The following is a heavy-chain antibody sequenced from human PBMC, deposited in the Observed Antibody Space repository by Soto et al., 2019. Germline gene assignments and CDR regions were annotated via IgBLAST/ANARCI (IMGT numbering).Heavy chain of an antibody. CDR1: GFTFSSYS. V-gene: IGHV3-21*04. J-gene: IGHJ4*02. CDR3: RSGYSGHV. CDR2: ISSSSSCI. D-gene: IGHD3-22*01. Sequence: GGSLRLSCAASGFTFSSYSMNWVRQAPGKGLEWVSAISSSSSCIYYADSVKGRFTISRDNSKNTLYLQMKSLRAEDTAVYYCRSGYSGHVWGQGTLVTVSS.